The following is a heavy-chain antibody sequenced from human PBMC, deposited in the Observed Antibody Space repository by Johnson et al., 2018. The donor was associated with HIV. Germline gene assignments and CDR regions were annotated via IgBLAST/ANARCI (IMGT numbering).Heavy chain of an antibody. CDR3: ARTVGAKEQGAFDI. CDR1: GFPFSNYA. Sequence: VQLVESGGGVVQPGRSLRLSCAASGFPFSNYAMHWVRQAPGKGLEWVAFISYDGSNKNSADSVRGRFTISSDNSKNTLYQQMNSLRAEDTAVYYCARTVGAKEQGAFDIWGQGTMVTVSS. CDR2: ISYDGSNK. J-gene: IGHJ3*02. V-gene: IGHV3-30-3*02. D-gene: IGHD1-26*01.